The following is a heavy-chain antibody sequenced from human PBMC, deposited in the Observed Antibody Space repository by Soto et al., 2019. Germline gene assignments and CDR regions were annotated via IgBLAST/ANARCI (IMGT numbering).Heavy chain of an antibody. CDR3: ARSKGIAAALNDY. D-gene: IGHD6-13*01. V-gene: IGHV4-59*01. CDR1: GGSISSYY. J-gene: IGHJ4*02. CDR2: IYYSGST. Sequence: SETLSLTCTVSGGSISSYYWSWIRQPPGKGLEWIGYIYYSGSTNYNPSLKSRVTISVDTSKNQFSLKLSSVTAADTAVYYCARSKGIAAALNDYWGQGTLVTVSS.